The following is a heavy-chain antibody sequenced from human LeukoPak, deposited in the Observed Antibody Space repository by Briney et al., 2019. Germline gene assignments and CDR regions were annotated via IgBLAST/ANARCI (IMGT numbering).Heavy chain of an antibody. CDR1: SYTFTSYG. CDR3: ARYCSSISCYTVNYYYGMDV. Sequence: ASVKVSCKASSYTFTSYGISWVRQAPGQGLEWMGWISAYNGNTNYAQKLQGRVTMTADTSTSTAYMELRSLRSDDTAVYYCARYCSSISCYTVNYYYGMDVWGQGTTVTVSS. D-gene: IGHD2-2*02. CDR2: ISAYNGNT. V-gene: IGHV1-18*01. J-gene: IGHJ6*02.